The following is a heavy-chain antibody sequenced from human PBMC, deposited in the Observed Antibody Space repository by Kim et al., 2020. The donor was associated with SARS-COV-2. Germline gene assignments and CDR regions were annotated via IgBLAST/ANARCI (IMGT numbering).Heavy chain of an antibody. CDR2: INHSGST. V-gene: IGHV4-34*01. CDR3: ARAPGGNWNYVRD. J-gene: IGHJ4*02. D-gene: IGHD1-7*01. Sequence: SETLSLICAVYGGSFSGYYWSWIRQPPGKGLEWIGEINHSGSTNYNPSLKSRVTISVDTSKNQFSLKLSSVTAADTAVYYCARAPGGNWNYVRDWGQGTLVTVSS. CDR1: GGSFSGYY.